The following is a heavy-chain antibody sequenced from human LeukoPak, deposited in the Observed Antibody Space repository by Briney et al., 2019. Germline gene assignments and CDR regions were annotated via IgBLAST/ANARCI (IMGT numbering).Heavy chain of an antibody. CDR1: GFTFNNYA. CDR3: ARTPGISALY. D-gene: IGHD3-10*01. CDR2: ISSSSSYI. V-gene: IGHV3-21*04. J-gene: IGHJ4*02. Sequence: GGSLRLSCAASGFTFNNYAMSWVRQAPGKGLEWVSSISSSSSYIYYADSVKGRFTISRDNAKNSLYLQMNSLRAEDTAVYYCARTPGISALYWGQGTLVTVSS.